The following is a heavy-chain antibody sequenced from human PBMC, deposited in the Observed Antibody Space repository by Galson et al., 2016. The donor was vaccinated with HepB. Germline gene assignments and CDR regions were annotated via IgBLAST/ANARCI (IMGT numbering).Heavy chain of an antibody. D-gene: IGHD3-3*01. CDR3: SRAVGLDYDFWSGYPDFDY. CDR2: ISHSGDTT. J-gene: IGHJ4*01. V-gene: IGHV3-23*01. Sequence: SLRLSCAASGLIFNSYAMTWVRQAPGKGLEWVSAISHSGDTTYYGDSVKGRFTISRDNSKDMVYLQMNSLKTEDTAVYYCSRAVGLDYDFWSGYPDFDYWGHGALVTVSS. CDR1: GLIFNSYA.